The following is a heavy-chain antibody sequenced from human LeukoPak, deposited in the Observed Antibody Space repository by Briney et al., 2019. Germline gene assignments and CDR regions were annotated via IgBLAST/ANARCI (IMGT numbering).Heavy chain of an antibody. V-gene: IGHV4-34*01. CDR1: GGSFSGYY. D-gene: IGHD6-13*01. CDR2: INHSGST. Sequence: PSETLSLTCAVYGGSFSGYYWSWICQPPGKGLEWIGEINHSGSTNYNPSLKSRVTISVDTSKNQFSLKLSSVTAADTAVYYCARVVTQQLVPHWFDPWGQGTLVTVSS. J-gene: IGHJ5*02. CDR3: ARVVTQQLVPHWFDP.